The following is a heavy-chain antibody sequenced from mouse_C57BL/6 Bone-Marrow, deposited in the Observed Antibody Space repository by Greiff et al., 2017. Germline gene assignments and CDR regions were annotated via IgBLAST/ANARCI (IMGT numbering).Heavy chain of an antibody. CDR1: GYTFTSYG. J-gene: IGHJ2*01. Sequence: EVQLQESGAELVRPGSSVKMSCKTSGYTFTSYGINWVKQRPGQGLEWIGWIDPENGDTEYASKFQGKATITADTSSNTAYLQLSSLTSEDTAVYYCTTFITTVVADYWGQGTTLTVSS. CDR2: IDPENGDT. V-gene: IGHV14-4*01. CDR3: TTFITTVVADY. D-gene: IGHD1-1*01.